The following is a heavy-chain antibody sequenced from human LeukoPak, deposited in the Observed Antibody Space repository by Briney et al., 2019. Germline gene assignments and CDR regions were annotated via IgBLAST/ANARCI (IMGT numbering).Heavy chain of an antibody. CDR3: ARGPDSSGGYFDY. V-gene: IGHV3-53*01. J-gene: IGHJ4*02. CDR1: GFTVSSNY. CDR2: IYSGGST. Sequence: GGSLRLSCAASGFTVSSNYMSWVRQAPGKGLEWVSVIYSGGSTYYADSVKGRFTISRDNSKNTLYLQMNSLRAEDTAVYYCARGPDSSGGYFDYWGQGTLVTVSS. D-gene: IGHD6-25*01.